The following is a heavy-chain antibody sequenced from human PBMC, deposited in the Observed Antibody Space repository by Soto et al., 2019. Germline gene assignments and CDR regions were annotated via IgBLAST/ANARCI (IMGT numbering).Heavy chain of an antibody. D-gene: IGHD2-2*01. CDR2: ISYDGSNK. CDR1: GFTFSSYG. J-gene: IGHJ6*02. Sequence: PGGSLRLSCAASGFTFSSYGMHWVRQAPGKGLEWVAVISYDGSNKYYADSVKGRFTISRDNSKNTLYLQMNSLRAEDTAVYYCAKDGPSPPIVVVPAARERYYYGMDVWGQGTTVTVSS. V-gene: IGHV3-30*18. CDR3: AKDGPSPPIVVVPAARERYYYGMDV.